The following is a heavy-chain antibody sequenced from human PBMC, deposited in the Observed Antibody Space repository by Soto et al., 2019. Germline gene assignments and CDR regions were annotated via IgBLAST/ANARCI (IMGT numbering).Heavy chain of an antibody. J-gene: IGHJ6*02. CDR3: AGPNSDNSVGATGYYCYYGMDV. CDR2: IYSGGST. V-gene: IGHV3-66*04. CDR1: GFTVSSNY. D-gene: IGHD1-26*01. Sequence: GGSLRLSCAASGFTVSSNYMSWVRQAPGKGLEWVSVIYSGGSTYYADSVKGRFTISRDNSKNTLYLQMNSLRAEDTAVYYCAGPNSDNSVGATGYYCYYGMDVWGQGTTVTVSS.